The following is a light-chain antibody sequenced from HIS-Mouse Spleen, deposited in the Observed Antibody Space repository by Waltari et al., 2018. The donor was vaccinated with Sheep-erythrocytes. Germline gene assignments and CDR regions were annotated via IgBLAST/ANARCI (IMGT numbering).Light chain of an antibody. J-gene: IGLJ3*02. Sequence: QSALTQPPSASGSPGHSVTISCTGTSSSVGGYNYVSWYQQHPGKAPKLMIYEVSKRPSGVPDRFSGSKSGHTASLTVSGLQAEDEADYYCSSYAGSNNWVFGGGTKLTVL. CDR2: EVS. CDR1: SSSVGGYNY. V-gene: IGLV2-8*01. CDR3: SSYAGSNNWV.